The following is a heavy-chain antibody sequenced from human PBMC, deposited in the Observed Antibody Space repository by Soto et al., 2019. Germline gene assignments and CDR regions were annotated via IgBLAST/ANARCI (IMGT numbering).Heavy chain of an antibody. CDR1: GLTVGGKQY. J-gene: IGHJ4*02. CDR2: ISGSGGST. Sequence: PGGSRRLSCAAFGLTVGGKQYIAWVRQAPGKGLEWVSAISGSGGSTYYADSVKGRFTISRDNSKNTLYLQMNSLRAEDTAVYYCAKDMGGGYSYGYVRGVDYWGQGTLVTVSS. D-gene: IGHD5-18*01. V-gene: IGHV3-23*01. CDR3: AKDMGGGYSYGYVRGVDY.